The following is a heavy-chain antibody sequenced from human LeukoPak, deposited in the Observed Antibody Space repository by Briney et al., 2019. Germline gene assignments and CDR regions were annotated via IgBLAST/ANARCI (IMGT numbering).Heavy chain of an antibody. D-gene: IGHD6-13*01. V-gene: IGHV4-59*12. CDR3: ASWLAGYSSSWYDY. J-gene: IGHJ4*02. Sequence: PSETLSLTCTVSGDSISSYYWSWIRQPPGKGLEWIGYIYYSGSTNYNPSLKSRVTISVDTSKNQFSLKLSSVTAADTAVYYCASWLAGYSSSWYDYWGQGTLVTVSS. CDR2: IYYSGST. CDR1: GDSISSYY.